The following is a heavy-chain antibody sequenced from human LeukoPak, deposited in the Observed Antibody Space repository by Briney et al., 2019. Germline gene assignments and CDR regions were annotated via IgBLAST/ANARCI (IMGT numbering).Heavy chain of an antibody. CDR1: GGSISSYY. J-gene: IGHJ6*02. Sequence: PSETLSLTCTVSGGSISSYYWSWIRQPPGKGLEWIGYIYYSGSTNYNPSLKSRVTISVDTSKNQFSLKLSSVTAADTVVYYCARASSDYYYYGMDVWGQGTTVTVYS. V-gene: IGHV4-59*01. CDR3: ARASSDYYYYGMDV. CDR2: IYYSGST.